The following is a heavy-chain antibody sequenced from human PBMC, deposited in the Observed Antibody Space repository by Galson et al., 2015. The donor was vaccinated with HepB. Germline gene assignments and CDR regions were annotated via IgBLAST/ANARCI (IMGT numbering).Heavy chain of an antibody. CDR2: IYYSGST. CDR3: ARGSITGTTWGWFDP. V-gene: IGHV4-30-4*01. Sequence: LSLTCTVSGGSISSGDYYWSWIRQPPGKGLEWIGYIYYSGSTYYNPSLKSRVTISVDTSKNQFSLKLSSVTAADTAVYYCARGSITGTTWGWFDPWGQGTLVTVSS. J-gene: IGHJ5*02. CDR1: GGSISSGDYY. D-gene: IGHD1-7*01.